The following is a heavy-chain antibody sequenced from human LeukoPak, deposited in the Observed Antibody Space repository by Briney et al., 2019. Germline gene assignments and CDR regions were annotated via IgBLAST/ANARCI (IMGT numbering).Heavy chain of an antibody. CDR2: IYYSGST. V-gene: IGHV4-31*03. CDR3: ARSRGVTPYDY. D-gene: IGHD2-21*02. CDR1: GGSISSGGYY. J-gene: IGHJ4*02. Sequence: SETLSLTCTVSGGSISSGGYYWSWIRQHPGKGLEWIGYIYYSGSTYYNPSLKSRVTISVDTSKNQFSLKLSSVTAADTAMYYCARSRGVTPYDYWGQGTLVTVSS.